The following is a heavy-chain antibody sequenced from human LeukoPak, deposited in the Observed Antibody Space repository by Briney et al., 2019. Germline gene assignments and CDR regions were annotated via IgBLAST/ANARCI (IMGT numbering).Heavy chain of an antibody. CDR2: IKSKTDGGTT. Sequence: GGSLRLSCAASGFTFNNAWMNWVRQAPGKGLEWVGRIKSKTDGGTTDYAAPVKGRVTISRDDSKNTLYLQMNSLKTEDTAVYYCGASYYYGSGRSTNFDYWGQGTLVTVSS. J-gene: IGHJ4*02. V-gene: IGHV3-15*01. CDR3: GASYYYGSGRSTNFDY. CDR1: GFTFNNAW. D-gene: IGHD3-10*01.